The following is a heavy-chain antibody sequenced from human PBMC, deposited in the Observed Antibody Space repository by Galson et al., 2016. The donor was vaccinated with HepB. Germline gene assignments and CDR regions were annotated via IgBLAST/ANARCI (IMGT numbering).Heavy chain of an antibody. V-gene: IGHV3-7*01. J-gene: IGHJ4*02. D-gene: IGHD1-26*01. CDR1: GFTFSSYA. CDR2: INQDGSGK. Sequence: SLRLSCAASGFTFSSYAIHWVRQAPGKGLEWVGNINQDGSGKYFVDSVKGRFTISRDNTKNSLFLQMNSLRAEDTAVYYCARIYIVGGTFDNWGQGTLVTVSS. CDR3: ARIYIVGGTFDN.